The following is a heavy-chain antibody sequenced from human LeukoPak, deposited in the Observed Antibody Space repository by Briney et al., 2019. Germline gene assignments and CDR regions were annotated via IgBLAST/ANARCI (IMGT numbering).Heavy chain of an antibody. J-gene: IGHJ2*01. CDR2: IYISGIT. CDR1: GGSMNHFY. D-gene: IGHD5-12*01. Sequence: PSETLPLTCTVSGGSMNHFYWSWVRQPAGKGLEWIGRIYISGITYYNPSLKSRLTLLVDTSKNQFSLTLTSVTAADTAVYFCARGGFNDYWFFDLWGRGTLVAVSS. CDR3: ARGGFNDYWFFDL. V-gene: IGHV4-4*07.